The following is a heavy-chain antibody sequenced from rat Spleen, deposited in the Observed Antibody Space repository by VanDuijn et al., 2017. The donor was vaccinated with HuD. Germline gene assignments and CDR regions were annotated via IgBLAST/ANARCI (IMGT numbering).Heavy chain of an antibody. D-gene: IGHD1-11*01. Sequence: EVQLVESGGGLVQPGRSMKLSCAASGLSFSNYDMAWVRQAPTKGLEWVASITYEGSSTDYGDSVKGRFTISRDNAKSTLYLQMNSLRSEDTATYYCAREVHNYGGYGDYWGQGVMVTVSS. CDR3: AREVHNYGGYGDY. CDR2: ITYEGSST. V-gene: IGHV5-22*01. J-gene: IGHJ2*01. CDR1: GLSFSNYD.